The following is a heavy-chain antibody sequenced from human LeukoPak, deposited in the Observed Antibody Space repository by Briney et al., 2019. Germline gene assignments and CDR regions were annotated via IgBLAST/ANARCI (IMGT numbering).Heavy chain of an antibody. V-gene: IGHV1-24*01. CDR1: GYTLTELS. Sequence: ASVKVSCKVSGYTLTELSMHWVRQAPGKGLEWMGGFDPEDGETNYAQKFQGRVTITADESTSTAYMELSSLRSEDTAVYYCARGPPYSSSWYDHFDYWGQGTLVTVSS. CDR2: FDPEDGET. D-gene: IGHD6-13*01. J-gene: IGHJ4*02. CDR3: ARGPPYSSSWYDHFDY.